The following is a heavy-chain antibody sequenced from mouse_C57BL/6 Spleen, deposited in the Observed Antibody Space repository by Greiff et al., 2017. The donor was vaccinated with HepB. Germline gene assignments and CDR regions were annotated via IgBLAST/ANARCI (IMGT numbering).Heavy chain of an antibody. J-gene: IGHJ4*01. CDR3: ARYYSNPYYAMDY. CDR2: IYIGNGYT. Sequence: DVQLVESGAELVRPGSSVKMSCKTSGYTFTSYGINWVKQRPGQGLEWIGYIYIGNGYTEYNEKFKGKATLTSDTSSSTAYMQLSSLTSEDSAIYFCARYYSNPYYAMDYWGQGTSVTVSS. CDR1: GYTFTSYG. D-gene: IGHD2-5*01. V-gene: IGHV1-58*01.